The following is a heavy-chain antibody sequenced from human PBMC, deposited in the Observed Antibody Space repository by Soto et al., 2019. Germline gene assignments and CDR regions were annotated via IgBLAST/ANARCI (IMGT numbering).Heavy chain of an antibody. CDR2: LYDTGGT. Sequence: GGSLRLSCATSGFTFRCKKYLTWFHQAPGEGLEWVSALYDTGGTFYTDSVKGRFTISRDTSKNTFYLKMNRLRHEDTAVYFCANSVSGEHAFGVWVLGTLVTVS. V-gene: IGHV3-53*01. J-gene: IGHJ3*01. CDR1: GFTFRCKKY. D-gene: IGHD3-16*01. CDR3: ANSVSGEHAFGV.